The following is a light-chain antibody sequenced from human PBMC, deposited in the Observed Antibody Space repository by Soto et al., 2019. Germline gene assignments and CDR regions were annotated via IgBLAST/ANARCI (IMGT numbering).Light chain of an antibody. J-gene: IGKJ4*01. CDR2: AAS. CDR1: QPIRNY. V-gene: IGKV1-39*01. CDR3: QQCYNTPRT. Sequence: IQLTHQPAYQNVSIAARVKITYRASQPIRNYFNWYQQRPGKAPNLLISAASTLQSGVPSRFSGSGSGTVFTLTITSLQPEDFAGYYCQQCYNTPRTFGEGTKVDIK.